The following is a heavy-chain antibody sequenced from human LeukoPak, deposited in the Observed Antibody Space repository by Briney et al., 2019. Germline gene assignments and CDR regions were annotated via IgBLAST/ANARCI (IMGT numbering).Heavy chain of an antibody. CDR1: GFTFSSYS. CDR2: SSSSII. CDR3: VQLAGDY. V-gene: IGHV3-48*04. Sequence: PGGSLRLSCAASGFTFSSYSMKWVRRSSSSIIYYADSVKGRFTISRDNARNSLYLQMNSLRAEDTAVYYCVQLAGDYWGQGTLVTVSS. J-gene: IGHJ4*02. D-gene: IGHD6-6*01.